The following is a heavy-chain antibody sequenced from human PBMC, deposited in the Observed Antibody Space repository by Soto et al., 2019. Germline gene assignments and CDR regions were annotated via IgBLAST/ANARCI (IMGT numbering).Heavy chain of an antibody. CDR1: GFTFSSYA. CDR2: ISASGNST. J-gene: IGHJ4*02. Sequence: EVQLLESGGGLVQPGGSLRLSCAASGFTFSSYAMGWVRQAPGKGLEWVSVISASGNSTYYADSVKGRFAISRDNSKNTHYLQMNSLRAEDTAVYSCAKDDPFTYWGQGTLVTVSS. D-gene: IGHD3-3*02. CDR3: AKDDPFTY. V-gene: IGHV3-23*01.